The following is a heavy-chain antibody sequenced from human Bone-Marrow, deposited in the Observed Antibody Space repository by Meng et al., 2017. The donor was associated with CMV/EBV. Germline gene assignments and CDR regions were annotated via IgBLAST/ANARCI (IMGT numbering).Heavy chain of an antibody. D-gene: IGHD1-20*01. Sequence: SDPLSLPGTVSGYSISSNYYSGWIRQPPGKGLECMGSIYHSGRTYFNPSLKNRVTISVDTSKNHLSLKLSSVTAADTAVYYCATGGPVSGTTFWGQGTVVTVSS. CDR1: GYSISSNYY. CDR3: ATGGPVSGTTF. J-gene: IGHJ4*02. CDR2: IYHSGRT. V-gene: IGHV4-38-2*02.